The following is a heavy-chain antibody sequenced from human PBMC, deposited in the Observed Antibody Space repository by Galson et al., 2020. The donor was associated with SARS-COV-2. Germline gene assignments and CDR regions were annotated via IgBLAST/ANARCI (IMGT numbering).Heavy chain of an antibody. V-gene: IGHV1-24*01. CDR3: ATARLRFLEWLLIRFDY. J-gene: IGHJ4*02. D-gene: IGHD3-3*01. Sequence: ALVKVSCKVSGYTLTELSMHWVRQAPGKGREWMGGFDPEDGETIYAQKFQGRVTMTEDTSTDTADMELSSLSSEDTAVYYCATARLRFLEWLLIRFDYWGQGTLVTVSS. CDR1: GYTLTELS. CDR2: FDPEDGET.